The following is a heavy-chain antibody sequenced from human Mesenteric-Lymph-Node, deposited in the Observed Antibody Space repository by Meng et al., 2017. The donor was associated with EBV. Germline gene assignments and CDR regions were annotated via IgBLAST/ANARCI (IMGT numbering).Heavy chain of an antibody. J-gene: IGHJ4*02. V-gene: IGHV4-4*02. CDR2: IFHSGST. CDR3: ARARYCISTSCYGRAMTFDY. CDR1: GGSITSSNC. D-gene: IGHD2-2*01. Sequence: QVQLQESGPGLVKPSGSLSLTCAVSGGSITSSNCWTWVRQPPGEGLEWIGEIFHSGSTNYNPSLKSRVTISVDKSKNQFSLKLSSVTAADTAVYYCARARYCISTSCYGRAMTFDYGGQGTLVTVYS.